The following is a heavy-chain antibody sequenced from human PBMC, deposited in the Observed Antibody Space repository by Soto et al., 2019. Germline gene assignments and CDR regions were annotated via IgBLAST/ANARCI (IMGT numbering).Heavy chain of an antibody. CDR1: FVSLSTSGVG. CDR3: EHRNQKIVWSSKFDLDY. CDR2: IYWDDDK. J-gene: IGHJ4*02. D-gene: IGHD3-3*01. Sequence: SVPTLLNRTETLTLTFTFCFVSLSTSGVGVGGIREPPGKALEWLALIYWDDDKRYSPSLKSRLTITKDTSKNQVVLTMTNMEHVDTDTYYREHRNQKIVWSSKFDLDYWGQGTLVTVSS. V-gene: IGHV2-5*02.